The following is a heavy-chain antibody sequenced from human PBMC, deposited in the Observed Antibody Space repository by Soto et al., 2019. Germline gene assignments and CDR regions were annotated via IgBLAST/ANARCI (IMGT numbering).Heavy chain of an antibody. CDR1: GGSISSDAYY. V-gene: IGHV4-31*03. J-gene: IGHJ3*02. Sequence: SETLSLTCTVSGGSISSDAYYWSWIRQHPGKGLEWIGYIYYSGNAYYDASLKSRVTISVDTSKNQFSLRLTSVTVADTAVHYCARVGISASDAFDIWGQGTMVNVSS. D-gene: IGHD3-3*02. CDR3: ARVGISASDAFDI. CDR2: IYYSGNA.